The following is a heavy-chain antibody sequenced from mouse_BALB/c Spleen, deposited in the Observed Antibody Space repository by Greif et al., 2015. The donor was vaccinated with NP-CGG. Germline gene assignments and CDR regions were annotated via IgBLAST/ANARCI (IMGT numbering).Heavy chain of an antibody. D-gene: IGHD2-2*01. CDR2: INPSNGRT. J-gene: IGHJ3*01. CDR1: GYTFTSYW. Sequence: QVQLQQSGAELVKPGASVKLSCKASGYTFTSYWMHWVKQRPGQGLEWIGEINPSNGRTNYNEKFKSKATLTVDKSSSTAYMQLSSLTSEDSAVYYCARNGYFAYWGQGTLVTVSA. CDR3: ARNGYFAY. V-gene: IGHV1S81*02.